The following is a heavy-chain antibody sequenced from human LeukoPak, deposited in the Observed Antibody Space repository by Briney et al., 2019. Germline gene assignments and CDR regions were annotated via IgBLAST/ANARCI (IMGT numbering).Heavy chain of an antibody. Sequence: GGSLRLSCTASRFTFRNYEMNWVRQAPGKGLEWISYISTSGTTIYYADSVKGRFTISRDNARNSLFLQMNSLRAEDTAVYYCARDYYDSSGYSTFDYWGQGTLVTVSS. J-gene: IGHJ4*02. CDR2: ISTSGTTI. D-gene: IGHD3-22*01. CDR1: RFTFRNYE. CDR3: ARDYYDSSGYSTFDY. V-gene: IGHV3-48*03.